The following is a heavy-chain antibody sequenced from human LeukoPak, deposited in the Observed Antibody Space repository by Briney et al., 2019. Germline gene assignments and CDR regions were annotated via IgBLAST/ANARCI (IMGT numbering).Heavy chain of an antibody. V-gene: IGHV3-7*01. CDR1: GFTFSSYW. CDR3: ARDRDDFWSGYYPNYFDY. Sequence: GGSLRLYCAASGFTFSSYWMSWVRQAPGKGLEWVANIKQDGSEKYYVDSVKGRFTISRDNAKNSLYLQMNSLRAEDTAVYYCARDRDDFWSGYYPNYFDYWGQGTLVTVSS. D-gene: IGHD3-3*01. CDR2: IKQDGSEK. J-gene: IGHJ4*02.